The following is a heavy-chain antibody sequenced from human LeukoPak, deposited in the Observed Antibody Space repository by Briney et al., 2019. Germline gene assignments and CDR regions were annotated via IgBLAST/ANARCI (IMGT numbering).Heavy chain of an antibody. Sequence: GGSLRLSCTASGFTFGDYAMSWFRQAPGKGLEGVGFIRSKAYGGTTEYAASVKGRFTISRDDSKSIAYLQMNSLKTEDIAVYYCTRGSMTYYYDSSGYLVFDYWGQGTLVTVSS. CDR2: IRSKAYGGTT. CDR3: TRGSMTYYYDSSGYLVFDY. CDR1: GFTFGDYA. V-gene: IGHV3-49*03. D-gene: IGHD3-22*01. J-gene: IGHJ4*02.